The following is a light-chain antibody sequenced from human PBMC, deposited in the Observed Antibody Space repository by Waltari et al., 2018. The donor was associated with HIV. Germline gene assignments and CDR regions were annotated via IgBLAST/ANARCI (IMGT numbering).Light chain of an antibody. V-gene: IGKV3D-15*01. Sequence: EIVMTQYPATLSVSPGERATLSCRASQGVGSNLAWSQQKPGQAPRLLSCAASTRANGIPARFSGRGSGTEFTLTISSLQSEDFAVYYCQQYNDWPPLTFGGGTKVEI. CDR2: AAS. CDR1: QGVGSN. J-gene: IGKJ4*01. CDR3: QQYNDWPPLT.